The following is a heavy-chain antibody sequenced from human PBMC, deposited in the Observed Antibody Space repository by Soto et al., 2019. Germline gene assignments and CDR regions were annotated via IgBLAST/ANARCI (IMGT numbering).Heavy chain of an antibody. Sequence: SETLSLTCAVSGGSISSSNWWSWVRQPPGKGLEWIGEIYHSGSTNYNPSLKSRVTISVDKSKNQFSLKLSSVTAADTAVYYCARAGIAAAQNWFDPWGQGTLVTVSS. J-gene: IGHJ5*02. CDR1: GGSISSSNW. CDR3: ARAGIAAAQNWFDP. V-gene: IGHV4-4*02. D-gene: IGHD6-13*01. CDR2: IYHSGST.